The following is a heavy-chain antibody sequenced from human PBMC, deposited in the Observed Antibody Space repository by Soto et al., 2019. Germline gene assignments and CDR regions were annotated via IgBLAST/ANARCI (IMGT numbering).Heavy chain of an antibody. CDR2: IYPGDSDT. V-gene: IGHV5-51*01. J-gene: IGHJ5*02. D-gene: IGHD2-15*01. Sequence: GASLKISYKGSGYSFTSYWIGSVRQIPGKGLEWMGIIYPGDSDTIYSPSFQGQVTISADKSISTPYLQWSSLKASDTAMYYRARHGYCSGGSCYSDTWGQGTLVTVS. CDR1: GYSFTSYW. CDR3: ARHGYCSGGSCYSDT.